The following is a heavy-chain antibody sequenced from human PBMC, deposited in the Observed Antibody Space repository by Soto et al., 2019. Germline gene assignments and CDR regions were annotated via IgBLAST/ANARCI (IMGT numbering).Heavy chain of an antibody. V-gene: IGHV5-51*03. CDR1: GYPFTAYW. J-gene: IGHJ4*02. CDR2: IFPANSNV. Sequence: PGESLKISCKVSGYPFTAYWIAWVRQMPGKGLEWIGIIFPANSNVRYSPSFRGQVTISVARSISTAYLQWSSLKASDTAMYFCARQLVGVPTITLLSYDYWGLGTLVTVSS. D-gene: IGHD2-21*01. CDR3: ARQLVGVPTITLLSYDY.